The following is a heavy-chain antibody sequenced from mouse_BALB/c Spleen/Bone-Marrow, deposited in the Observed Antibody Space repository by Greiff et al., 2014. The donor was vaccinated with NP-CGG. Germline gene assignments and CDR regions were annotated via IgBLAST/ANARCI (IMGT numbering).Heavy chain of an antibody. Sequence: LEWIGEINPSNGRTNYNEKFKSKATLTVDKSSSTAYMQLSSLTSEDSAVYYCAPYYYGSSYGFYWYFDVWGAGTTVTVSS. V-gene: IGHV1S81*02. CDR3: APYYYGSSYGFYWYFDV. J-gene: IGHJ1*01. CDR2: INPSNGRT. D-gene: IGHD1-1*01.